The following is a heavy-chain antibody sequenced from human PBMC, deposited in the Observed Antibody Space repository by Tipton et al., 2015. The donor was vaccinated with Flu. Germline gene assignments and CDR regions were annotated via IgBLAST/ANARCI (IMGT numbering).Heavy chain of an antibody. Sequence: TLSLTCAVSGDSISSDYYWGWIRQFPGKGLEWIGTVSRTGSTIYNPSLMSRVTISIDTSKNQFSLKMKSVTATNMAVYYCARRDYSNYVSDPKSWVDPWGQGTLVAVSS. J-gene: IGHJ5*02. CDR1: GDSISSDYY. V-gene: IGHV4-38-2*01. CDR2: VSRTGST. CDR3: ARRDYSNYVSDPKSWVDP. D-gene: IGHD4-11*01.